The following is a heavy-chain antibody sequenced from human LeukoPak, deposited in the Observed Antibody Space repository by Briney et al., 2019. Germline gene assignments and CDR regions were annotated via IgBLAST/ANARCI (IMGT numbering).Heavy chain of an antibody. CDR3: TRQDCSGGSCSHVDS. CDR1: GFDFSGFY. Sequence: GGSLKVSCAASGFDFSGFYMRWVRQASRGGLEWVGLIRSKPSSYTTVYSASVKGRFAISRDDSKKTAYLQMNSLKAEDTAVYYCTRQDCSGGSCSHVDSWGQGTLVTVSS. D-gene: IGHD2-15*01. CDR2: IRSKPSSYTT. J-gene: IGHJ4*02. V-gene: IGHV3-73*01.